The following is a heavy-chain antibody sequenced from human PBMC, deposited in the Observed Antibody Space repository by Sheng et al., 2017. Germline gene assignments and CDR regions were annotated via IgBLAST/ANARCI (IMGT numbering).Heavy chain of an antibody. CDR1: RFTFSSYA. CDR2: IWYHGNNK. D-gene: IGHD6-13*01. J-gene: IGHJ6*03. V-gene: IGHV3-33*01. CDR3: ARDLYSDTPYYMDV. Sequence: QVQLVESGGGVVQPGRSLRLSCAASRFTFSSYAMHWVRQPPGKGLEWVAVIWYHGNNKYYADSVKGRFTISRDNSKNTLYLQMNSLRAEDTAVYYCARDLYSDTPYYMDVWGQGTTVTVSS.